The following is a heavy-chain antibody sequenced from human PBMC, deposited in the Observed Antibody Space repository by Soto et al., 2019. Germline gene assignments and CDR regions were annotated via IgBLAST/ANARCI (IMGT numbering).Heavy chain of an antibody. V-gene: IGHV3-30*18. CDR2: ISYDGSNK. CDR3: AKDGMDV. CDR1: GFTFSSYG. Sequence: GGSLRLSCAASGFTFSSYGMHWVRQAPGKGLEWVAVISYDGSNKYYADSVKGRFTISRDNSKNTLYLQMSSLRAEDTAVYYCAKDGMDVWGKGTTVTVSS. J-gene: IGHJ6*04.